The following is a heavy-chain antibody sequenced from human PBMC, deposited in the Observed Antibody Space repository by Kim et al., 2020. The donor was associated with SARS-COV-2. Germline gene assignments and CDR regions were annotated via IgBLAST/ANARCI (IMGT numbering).Heavy chain of an antibody. D-gene: IGHD2-2*01. CDR3: AREGVVPAAYDAFDI. J-gene: IGHJ3*02. Sequence: PSLKSRVTISVDTSKNQFSLKLSSVTAADTAVYYCAREGVVPAAYDAFDIWGQGTMVTVSS. V-gene: IGHV4-59*01.